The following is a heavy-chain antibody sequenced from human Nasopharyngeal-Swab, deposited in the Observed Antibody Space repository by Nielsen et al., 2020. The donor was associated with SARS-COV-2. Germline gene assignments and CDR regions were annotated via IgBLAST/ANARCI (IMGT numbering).Heavy chain of an antibody. V-gene: IGHV4-59*01. CDR3: ARTGYSSSWYNRYYYYYMDV. CDR2: IYYSGST. J-gene: IGHJ6*03. CDR1: GGSISSYY. Sequence: ESLKISCTVSGGSISSYYWSWIRQTPGKGLEWIGYIYYSGSTNYNPSLKSRVTISVDTSKNQFSLKLSSVTAADTAVYYCARTGYSSSWYNRYYYYYMDVWGKGTTVTVSS. D-gene: IGHD6-13*01.